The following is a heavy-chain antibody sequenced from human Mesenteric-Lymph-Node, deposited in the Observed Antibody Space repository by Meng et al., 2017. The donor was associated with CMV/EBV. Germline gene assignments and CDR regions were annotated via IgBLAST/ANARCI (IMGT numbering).Heavy chain of an antibody. Sequence: SLKISCAASGFVFGGYGMSWFRQAPGKGLEWVSGISWNSYRIGYADSVKGRFTISRDNARNSLYLQMNSLRADDTALYYCAKDLSTVTSPYYYGMDVWGQGTTVTVSS. CDR2: ISWNSYRI. CDR1: GFVFGGYG. V-gene: IGHV3-9*01. D-gene: IGHD4-17*01. J-gene: IGHJ6*02. CDR3: AKDLSTVTSPYYYGMDV.